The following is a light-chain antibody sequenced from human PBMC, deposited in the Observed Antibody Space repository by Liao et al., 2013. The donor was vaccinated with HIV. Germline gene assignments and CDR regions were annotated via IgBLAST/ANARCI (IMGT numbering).Light chain of an antibody. CDR1: KLGDKY. J-gene: IGLJ2*01. CDR3: QVWDISGEQDVV. Sequence: SYELTQPPSVSVSPGQTASITCSGDKLGDKYACWYQQKPGQSPVLVIYQDSKRPSGIPDRFSGSNSGNTATLTISRVEVGDEADYYCQVWDISGEQDVVFGGGTKLTVL. CDR2: QDS. V-gene: IGLV3-1*01.